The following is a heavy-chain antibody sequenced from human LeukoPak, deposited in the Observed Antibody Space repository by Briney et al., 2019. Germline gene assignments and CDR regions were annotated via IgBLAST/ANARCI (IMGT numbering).Heavy chain of an antibody. CDR1: GGSISSGSYY. V-gene: IGHV4-61*02. Sequence: SQTLSLTCTVSGGSISSGSYYWSWIRQPAGKGLEWIGRIYTSGSTNYNPSLKSRVTISVDMSKNQFSLKLSSVTAADTAVYYCARHRNTAMANFDYWGQGTLVTVSS. CDR3: ARHRNTAMANFDY. D-gene: IGHD5-18*01. CDR2: IYTSGST. J-gene: IGHJ4*02.